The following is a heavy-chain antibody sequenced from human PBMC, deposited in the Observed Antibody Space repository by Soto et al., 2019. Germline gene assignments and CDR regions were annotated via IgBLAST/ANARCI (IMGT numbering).Heavy chain of an antibody. J-gene: IGHJ6*02. V-gene: IGHV1-2*04. CDR3: ARVKRHDLDYYYYGMDV. CDR2: INPNSGGT. D-gene: IGHD1-1*01. Sequence: GDAVKPCCKASGYTFTGYYMHWVRQAPGQGLEWMGWINPNSGGTNYAQKFQGWVTMTRDTSISTAYMELSRLRSDDTAVYYCARVKRHDLDYYYYGMDVWGQGNTVTVYS. CDR1: GYTFTGYY.